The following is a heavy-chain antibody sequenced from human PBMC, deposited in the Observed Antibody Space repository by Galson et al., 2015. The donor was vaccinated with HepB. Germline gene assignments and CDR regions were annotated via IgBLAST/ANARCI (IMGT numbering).Heavy chain of an antibody. CDR1: GFTFSSYG. D-gene: IGHD2-2*01. J-gene: IGHJ4*02. Sequence: SLRLSCAASGFTFSSYGMHWVRQAPGKGLEWVAVISYDGSNKYYADSVKGRFTISRDNSKNTLYLQMNSLRAEDTAVYYCASLLGSLYQPLPPVDYWGQGTLVTVSS. V-gene: IGHV3-30*03. CDR2: ISYDGSNK. CDR3: ASLLGSLYQPLPPVDY.